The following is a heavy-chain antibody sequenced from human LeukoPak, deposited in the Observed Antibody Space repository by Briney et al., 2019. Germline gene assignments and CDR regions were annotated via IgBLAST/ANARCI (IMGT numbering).Heavy chain of an antibody. D-gene: IGHD2-8*01. V-gene: IGHV4-34*01. CDR2: INFGGSI. CDR1: GGSFRGYY. Sequence: PSETLSLTCAVYGGSFRGYYWSWIRQPPGKGLEWIGEINFGGSINYNPSLKSRVTISLDTSKNQFSLKLSSVTAADTAVYYCARREAVTKRYYFDYWGQGTLVTVS. J-gene: IGHJ4*02. CDR3: ARREAVTKRYYFDY.